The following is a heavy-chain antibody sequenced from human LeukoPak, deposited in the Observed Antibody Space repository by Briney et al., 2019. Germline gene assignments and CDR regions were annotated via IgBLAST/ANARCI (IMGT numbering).Heavy chain of an antibody. CDR3: ARALVRGVVGPQFDP. V-gene: IGHV4-59*08. CDR1: GDSLSSSY. D-gene: IGHD3-10*01. Sequence: SETLSLTCTVSGDSLSSSYRSWIRQSPGKGLEWIGYLHHNGGTNDNPSLKSRATISVDTSQNKFFLRMRSVTAADTAVYYCARALVRGVVGPQFDPWGQGILVTVSS. CDR2: LHHNGGT. J-gene: IGHJ5*02.